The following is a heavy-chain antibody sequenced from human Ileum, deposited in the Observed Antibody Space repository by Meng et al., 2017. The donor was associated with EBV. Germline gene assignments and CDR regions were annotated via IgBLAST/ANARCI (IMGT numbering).Heavy chain of an antibody. CDR1: GFTFTNAW. V-gene: IGHV3-15*01. D-gene: IGHD1-26*01. CDR2: IKDKNSGGTI. J-gene: IGHJ4*02. Sequence: QLVEXXXGVVKPGXSLRSSXAASGFTFTNAWMSWVRQAPGKGLEWVARIKDKNSGGTIDYAAPVKGRFTISRDDSKNTLSLQMNSLQTEDTAVYYCSTDRPEVGAGEFDYWGQGTLVTVAS. CDR3: STDRPEVGAGEFDY.